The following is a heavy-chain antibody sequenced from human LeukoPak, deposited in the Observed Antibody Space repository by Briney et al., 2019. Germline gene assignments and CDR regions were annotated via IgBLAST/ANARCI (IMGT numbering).Heavy chain of an antibody. CDR2: ISGSGGST. V-gene: IGHV3-23*01. D-gene: IGHD2-2*02. Sequence: GGSLRLSCAASGFTFSSYAMSWVRQAPGKGLEWVSAISGSGGSTYYADSVKGRFTIPRDNSKNTLYLQMNSLRAEDTDVYYCAKDLMVCRSASCYRNYYYYYMDVWGKGTTVTVSS. CDR1: GFTFSSYA. J-gene: IGHJ6*03. CDR3: AKDLMVCRSASCYRNYYYYYMDV.